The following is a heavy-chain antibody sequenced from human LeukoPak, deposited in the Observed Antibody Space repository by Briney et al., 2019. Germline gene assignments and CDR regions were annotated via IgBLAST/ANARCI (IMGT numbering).Heavy chain of an antibody. CDR1: GFTFSSYG. J-gene: IGHJ4*02. V-gene: IGHV3-30*02. CDR2: IRYDGSNK. CDR3: ARDRGPPTPYIDY. Sequence: TGGSLRLSCAASGFTFSSYGMHWVRQAPGKGLEWVAFIRYDGSNKYYADSVKGRFTISRDNSKNTLYLQMNSLRAEDTAVYYCARDRGPPTPYIDYWGQGTLVTVSS. D-gene: IGHD3-10*01.